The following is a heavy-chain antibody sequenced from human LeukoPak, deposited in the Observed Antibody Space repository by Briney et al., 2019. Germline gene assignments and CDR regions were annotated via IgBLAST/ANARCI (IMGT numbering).Heavy chain of an antibody. CDR3: ARENDGMDV. Sequence: PGGSLRLSCAASGFTFSSYSMNWVRQAPGKGLEWVSYISSGGSTIYYADSVKGRFIISRDNAKNSLYLQMNSLRAEDTAVYYCARENDGMDVWGQGTTVTVSS. CDR2: ISSGGSTI. V-gene: IGHV3-48*04. J-gene: IGHJ6*02. CDR1: GFTFSSYS.